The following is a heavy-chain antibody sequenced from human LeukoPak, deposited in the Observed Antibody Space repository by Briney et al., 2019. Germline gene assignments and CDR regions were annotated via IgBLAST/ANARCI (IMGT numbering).Heavy chain of an antibody. CDR3: AANGGYSYGFHFDY. D-gene: IGHD5-18*01. CDR1: GFTFSSYA. CDR2: ISGTGGST. Sequence: GGSLRLSCGASGFTFSSYAMSWVRQAPGKGLEWVSAISGTGGSTYYADSVKGRFTISRDNSKNTLYLQMNSLRAEDTAVYYCAANGGYSYGFHFDYWGQGTLVTVSS. J-gene: IGHJ4*02. V-gene: IGHV3-23*01.